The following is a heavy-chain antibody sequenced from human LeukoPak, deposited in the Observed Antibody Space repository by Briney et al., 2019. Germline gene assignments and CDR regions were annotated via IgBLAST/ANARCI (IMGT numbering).Heavy chain of an antibody. D-gene: IGHD1-26*01. V-gene: IGHV3-30*04. Sequence: GGSLRLSCAASGFTFSSYAMHWVRQAPGKGLEWVAVISYDGSNKYYADSVKGRFTISRDDSKNTLYLQMNSLRAEDTAVYYCATVISWELYDAFDIWGQGTMVTVSS. J-gene: IGHJ3*02. CDR2: ISYDGSNK. CDR3: ATVISWELYDAFDI. CDR1: GFTFSSYA.